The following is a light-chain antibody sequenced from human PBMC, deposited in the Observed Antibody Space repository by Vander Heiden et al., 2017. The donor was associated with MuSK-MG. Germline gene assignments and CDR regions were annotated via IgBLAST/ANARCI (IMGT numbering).Light chain of an antibody. CDR2: KAS. CDR1: QSINNW. J-gene: IGKJ4*01. V-gene: IGKV1-5*03. Sequence: DIQMTQSPSTLSASVGDRVTITCRASQSINNWLAWYQQKPGKAPKLLIYKASTLESGVPSRFSGSGSGTEFSLTISSLQPDDFATYYCQQDDNYPITFGEGTKVEIK. CDR3: QQDDNYPIT.